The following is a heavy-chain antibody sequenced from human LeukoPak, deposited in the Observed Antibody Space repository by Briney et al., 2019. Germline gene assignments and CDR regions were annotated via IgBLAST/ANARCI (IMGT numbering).Heavy chain of an antibody. J-gene: IGHJ4*02. CDR2: IRYDGSNK. V-gene: IGHV3-30*02. CDR1: GFIFSTYG. Sequence: PGGSLRLSYAACGFIFSTYGMHWVRQAPGKGLEWVAFIRYDGSNKYYADSVKGRFTISRDNSKNTLYLQMNSLRAEDTAVYYCAKDRGVGANPDYWGQGTLVTVSS. CDR3: AKDRGVGANPDY. D-gene: IGHD1-26*01.